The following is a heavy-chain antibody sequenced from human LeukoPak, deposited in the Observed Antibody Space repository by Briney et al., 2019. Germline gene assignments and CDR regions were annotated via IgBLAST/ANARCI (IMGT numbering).Heavy chain of an antibody. Sequence: GGSLRLSCAISGFTSTTAWMTWVRQAPGKGLEWVSYISTSGSTMYYADSVKGRFTISRDNAKNSRYLQMNSLRAEDTAVYYCASAHPVLPATPPYWYFDLWGRGTLVTVSS. D-gene: IGHD2-15*01. V-gene: IGHV3-48*04. CDR1: GFTSTTAW. J-gene: IGHJ2*01. CDR2: ISTSGSTM. CDR3: ASAHPVLPATPPYWYFDL.